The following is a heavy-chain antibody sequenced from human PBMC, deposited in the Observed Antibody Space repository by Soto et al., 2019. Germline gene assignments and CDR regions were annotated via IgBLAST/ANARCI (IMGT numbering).Heavy chain of an antibody. J-gene: IGHJ5*02. CDR1: GYTFTGYY. V-gene: IGHV1-2*02. Sequence: QVQLVQSGAEVKKPGASVKVSCKASGYTFTGYYMHWVRQAPGQGLEWMGWINPNSGGTNYAQKFQGRVTMTRDTSISTTYMELSRLRSDDTAVYYCSRVIAAAGANWFDPWVQGTLVTVSS. D-gene: IGHD6-13*01. CDR3: SRVIAAAGANWFDP. CDR2: INPNSGGT.